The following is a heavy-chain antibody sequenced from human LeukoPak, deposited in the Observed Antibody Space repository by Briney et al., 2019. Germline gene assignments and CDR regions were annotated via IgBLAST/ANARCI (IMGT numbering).Heavy chain of an antibody. CDR2: INPSGGST. D-gene: IGHD2-2*01. J-gene: IGHJ5*02. Sequence: GASVKVSCKASGYTFTSYYMHWVRQAPGQGLEWMGIINPSGGSTSYAQKFQGRVTMTRDMSTSTVYMELSSLRSEDTAVYYCARGGWVYCSSTSCYEGWFDPWGQGTLVTVSS. CDR3: ARGGWVYCSSTSCYEGWFDP. V-gene: IGHV1-46*01. CDR1: GYTFTSYY.